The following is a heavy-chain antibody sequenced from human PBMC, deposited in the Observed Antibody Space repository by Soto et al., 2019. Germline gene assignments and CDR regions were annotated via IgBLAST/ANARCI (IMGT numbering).Heavy chain of an antibody. V-gene: IGHV3-33*01. CDR2: IWYDGKQT. D-gene: IGHD3-16*01. CDR1: GFTFSSYG. Sequence: GGSLRLSCAASGFTFSSYGMNWVRQAPGKGLEWVAVIWYDGKQTYYADSVKGRFTISKDKSKRTLFLQMNSLRVDDTAVYYCARDGWGSNWYFDLWGRGTLVTVSS. J-gene: IGHJ2*01. CDR3: ARDGWGSNWYFDL.